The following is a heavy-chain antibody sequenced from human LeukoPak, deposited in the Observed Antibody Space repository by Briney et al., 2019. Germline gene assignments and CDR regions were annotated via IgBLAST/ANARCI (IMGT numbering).Heavy chain of an antibody. CDR2: ISYDGSTK. V-gene: IGHV3-30-3*01. D-gene: IGHD5-12*01. CDR3: ARDFQWLRSLDY. J-gene: IGHJ4*02. Sequence: QTGGSLRLSCAASGFTFSPYAFHWVRQAPGKGLERVTVISYDGSTKYYADSVKGRFTISRDSSKDTLYLQMNSLRAEDTAVYYCARDFQWLRSLDYWGQGTLVTVSS. CDR1: GFTFSPYA.